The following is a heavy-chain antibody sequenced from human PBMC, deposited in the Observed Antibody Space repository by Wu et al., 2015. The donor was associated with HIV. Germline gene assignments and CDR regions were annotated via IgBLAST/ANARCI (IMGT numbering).Heavy chain of an antibody. V-gene: IGHV1-18*01. CDR3: ARDSSPGRWGYGGNYGNWYFDL. Sequence: QVQLVQSGAEVKKPGASVKVSCKASGYTFTSYGISWVRQAPGQGLEWMGWISAYNGNTNYAQKLQGRVTMTTDTSTSTAYMELRSLRSDDTAVYYCARDSSPGRWGYGGNYGNWYFDLWGRGTLVTVSS. J-gene: IGHJ2*01. CDR2: ISAYNGNT. CDR1: GYTFTSYG. D-gene: IGHD4-23*01.